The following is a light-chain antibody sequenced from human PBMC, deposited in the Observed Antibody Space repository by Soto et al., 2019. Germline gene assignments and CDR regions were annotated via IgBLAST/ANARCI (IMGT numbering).Light chain of an antibody. J-gene: IGLJ1*01. CDR3: SQYTGTPPYA. V-gene: IGLV2-14*01. CDR1: SSDVGGYNY. Sequence: QSVLTQPASVSGSPGQSITISCTGTSSDVGGYNYVSWYQQHPGKAPKLMIYDVSNRPSGVSNRFSGSKSGNTASLTISGFRARKRLDINSSQYTGTPPYAFGPGPKFTV. CDR2: DVS.